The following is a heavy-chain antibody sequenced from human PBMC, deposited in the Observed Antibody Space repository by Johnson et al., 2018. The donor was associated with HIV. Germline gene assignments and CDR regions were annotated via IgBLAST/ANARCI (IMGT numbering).Heavy chain of an antibody. D-gene: IGHD5-18*01. CDR3: ARDRRIQLWSQTGGAAYDI. J-gene: IGHJ3*02. V-gene: IGHV3-30*03. CDR2: ISFDGSNK. Sequence: QVQLVESGGGVVQPGRSLRLSCAASGLTVRSNYMSWVRQAPGKGLEWVAVISFDGSNKYYADSVKGQFTISRDNSKNTLYLQMNSLRAEDTGVYYCARDRRIQLWSQTGGAAYDIWGQGTMVTVSS. CDR1: GLTVRSNY.